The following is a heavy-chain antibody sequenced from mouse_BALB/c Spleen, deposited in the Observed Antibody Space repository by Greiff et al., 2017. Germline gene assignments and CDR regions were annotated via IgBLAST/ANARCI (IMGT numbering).Heavy chain of an antibody. D-gene: IGHD3-2*01. CDR1: GYAFTNYL. Sequence: VQLQESGAELVRPGTSVKVSCKASGYAFTNYLIEWVKQRPGQGLEWIGVINPGSGGTNYNEKFKGKVTLTADKSSSTAYMQLSSLTSDDSAVYFCATQDSSGFAYWGQGTLVTVSA. V-gene: IGHV1-54*01. CDR3: ATQDSSGFAY. J-gene: IGHJ3*01. CDR2: INPGSGGT.